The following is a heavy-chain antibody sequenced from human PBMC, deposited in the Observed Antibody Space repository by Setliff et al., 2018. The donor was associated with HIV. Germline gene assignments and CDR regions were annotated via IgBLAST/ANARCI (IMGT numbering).Heavy chain of an antibody. Sequence: ASVKVSCKASGYTFSDHYIHWVRQAPGQGLEWMGWINPSSGGTKFAQKFQGRVTMTRDTSINTAYMEMSRLRSDDTAVYYCASVPSRYCSSTTCPFFFDQWGQGTLVTVSS. CDR3: ASVPSRYCSSTTCPFFFDQ. CDR1: GYTFSDHY. V-gene: IGHV1-2*02. D-gene: IGHD2-2*01. J-gene: IGHJ4*02. CDR2: INPSSGGT.